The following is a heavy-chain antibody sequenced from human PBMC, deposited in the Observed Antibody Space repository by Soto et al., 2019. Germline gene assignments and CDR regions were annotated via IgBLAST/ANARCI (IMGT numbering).Heavy chain of an antibody. CDR3: ARHSSFPYTVDLDN. Sequence: EVELVQSGAEVKKSGESLKISCKTSGYSFSHYWIGGVRQMPGKGLEWMGIIYPGDSDTRYSPFFQGQITISANKSITTAYLQLDSLKPSHTAIYYSARHSSFPYTVDLDNWGQGTLVTVSS. CDR2: IYPGDSDT. V-gene: IGHV5-51*01. CDR1: GYSFSHYW. D-gene: IGHD3-16*01. J-gene: IGHJ4*02.